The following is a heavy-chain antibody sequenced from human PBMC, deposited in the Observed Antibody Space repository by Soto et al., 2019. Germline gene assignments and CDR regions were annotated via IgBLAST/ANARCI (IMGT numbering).Heavy chain of an antibody. CDR2: IYYSGST. V-gene: IGHV4-31*03. J-gene: IGHJ5*02. CDR1: GGSISSGGYY. Sequence: QVQLQESGPGLVKPSQTLSLTCTVSGGSISSGGYYWSWIRQHPGKGLEWIGYIYYSGSTYYNPALKSRVTLSVDTSKNQSSLKLSSVTAADTAVDYCARDGGSSRSGGSDPWGQGTLVTVSS. CDR3: ARDGGSSRSGGSDP. D-gene: IGHD6-13*01.